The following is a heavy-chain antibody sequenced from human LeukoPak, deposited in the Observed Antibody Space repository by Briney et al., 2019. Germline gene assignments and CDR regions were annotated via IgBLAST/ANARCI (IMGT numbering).Heavy chain of an antibody. V-gene: IGHV1-8*02. J-gene: IGHJ5*02. CDR2: MNPNSGNT. Sequence: GASVKVSCKASGYTFTSYGISWVRQATGQGLEWMGWMNPNSGNTGYAQKFQGRVTMTRNTPISTAYMELSSLRSEDTAVYYCARVGATTTARYWFDPWGQGTLVTVSS. CDR1: GYTFTSYG. D-gene: IGHD1-26*01. CDR3: ARVGATTTARYWFDP.